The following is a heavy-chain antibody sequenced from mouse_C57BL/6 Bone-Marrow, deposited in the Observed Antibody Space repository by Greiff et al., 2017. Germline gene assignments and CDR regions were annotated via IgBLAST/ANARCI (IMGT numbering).Heavy chain of an antibody. J-gene: IGHJ4*01. CDR3: ARSYDYDDYTIDF. CDR2: MHPNGGSP. CDR1: GYTFTNYW. V-gene: IGHV1-64*01. Sequence: VQLQQPGAELVKPGASVKLSCTASGYTFTNYWMHWVKQRPGQGLEWIGMMHPNGGSPDYNEKFKSEATLSVDKSSRTAYMELSSLTSEDSAVYYCARSYDYDDYTIDFWGKGTSVTVSS. D-gene: IGHD2-4*01.